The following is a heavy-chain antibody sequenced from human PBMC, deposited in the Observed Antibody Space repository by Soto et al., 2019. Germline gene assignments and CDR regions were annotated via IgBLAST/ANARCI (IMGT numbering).Heavy chain of an antibody. V-gene: IGHV3-30-3*01. J-gene: IGHJ4*02. CDR3: ARASGRGHCTRGLCYLGFDH. CDR1: GFTFRHFA. Sequence: GGSLRLSCAASGFTFRHFAMHWVRQAPGKGLEWISVISFNATNGFFADSVKGRFSISRDNSANTLYLQMTNLRPEDTAIYYCARASGRGHCTRGLCYLGFDHWGPGNRVTVYS. CDR2: ISFNATNG. D-gene: IGHD2-8*02.